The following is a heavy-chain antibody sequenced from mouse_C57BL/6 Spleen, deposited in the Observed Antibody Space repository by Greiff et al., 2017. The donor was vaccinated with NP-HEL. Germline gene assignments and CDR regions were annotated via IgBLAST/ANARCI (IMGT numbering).Heavy chain of an antibody. J-gene: IGHJ3*01. D-gene: IGHD2-4*01. CDR3: ARKDYDEKSWFAY. Sequence: VKLQQSGAELARPGASVKMSCKASGYTFTSYTMHWVKQRPGQGLEWIGYINPSSGYTKYNQKFKDKATLTADKSSSTAYMQLSSLTSEDSAVYYCARKDYDEKSWFAYWGQGTLVTVSA. CDR1: GYTFTSYT. CDR2: INPSSGYT. V-gene: IGHV1-4*01.